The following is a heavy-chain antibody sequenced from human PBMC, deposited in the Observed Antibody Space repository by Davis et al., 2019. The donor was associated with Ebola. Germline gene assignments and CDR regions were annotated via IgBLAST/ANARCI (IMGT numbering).Heavy chain of an antibody. V-gene: IGHV1-18*01. CDR3: SRDWVQYYYDANGYQHFDH. CDR1: GYTFNTYG. Sequence: ASVKVSCKASGYTFNTYGISWLRQAPGQGLEWVGWISAYNSNTNYAQKFLGRVTLTTDTSTSTASMELRSLRSDDTAVYYCSRDWVQYYYDANGYQHFDHWGQGTLVTVSS. CDR2: ISAYNSNT. J-gene: IGHJ4*02. D-gene: IGHD3-22*01.